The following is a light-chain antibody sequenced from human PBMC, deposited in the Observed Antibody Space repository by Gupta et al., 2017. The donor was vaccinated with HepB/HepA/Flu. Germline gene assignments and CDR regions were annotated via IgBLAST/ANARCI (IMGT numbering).Light chain of an antibody. J-gene: IGKJ4*01. CDR3: LQNNSNPLT. V-gene: IGKV1-17*01. Sequence: DIHMTQSPSSLSASLGDRVSITCRASQGSRNDLGWDQQKPGKAPKRLIYAAFTLQSGVPSRFSGSGSGTEFTLTISSLQPEDFATYYCLQNNSNPLTFGGGTKVEIK. CDR2: AAF. CDR1: QGSRND.